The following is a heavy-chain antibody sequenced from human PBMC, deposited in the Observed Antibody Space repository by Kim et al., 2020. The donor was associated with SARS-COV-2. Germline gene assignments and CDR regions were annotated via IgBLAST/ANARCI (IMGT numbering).Heavy chain of an antibody. CDR3: LKGGWGWIWDY. J-gene: IGHJ4*02. Sequence: VGSLRLSCTTSGFTFFGHAMSWVRQAPGKGLEWVSSIDGSDGTTYYVDSVKGRFSISRDDSRNTLYLQMSALRADDTATYYCLKGGWGWIWDYWGQGTLVTVSS. CDR2: IDGSDGTT. CDR1: GFTFFGHA. D-gene: IGHD2-21*01. V-gene: IGHV3-23*01.